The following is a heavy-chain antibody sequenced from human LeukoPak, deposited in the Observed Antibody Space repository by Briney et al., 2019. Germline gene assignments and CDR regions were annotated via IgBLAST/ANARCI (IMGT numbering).Heavy chain of an antibody. J-gene: IGHJ5*02. Sequence: PGGSLRLSCLASGFSFSSYEMSWVRQAPGKGLEWLSYTDSDSTTYSADSVKSRFSISRDNAKNSLYLQMNSLTVEDTAIYHCVRGGRGSGSNWFDPWGQGTLVTVSS. CDR2: TDSDSTT. D-gene: IGHD1-26*01. CDR1: GFSFSSYE. CDR3: VRGGRGSGSNWFDP. V-gene: IGHV3-48*03.